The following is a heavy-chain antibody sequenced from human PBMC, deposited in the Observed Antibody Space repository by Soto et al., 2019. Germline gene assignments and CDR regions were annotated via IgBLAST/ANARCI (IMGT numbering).Heavy chain of an antibody. CDR3: ARQASY. CDR1: GVSISDTSYY. Sequence: QLQLQESGPGLVKPSETLSLTCNVSGVSISDTSYYWGWIRQPPGKGLEWIGTVYFNGKTFYNPSLKRRVTLSVDRSKNQISLRLTSVTAADTAVYYCARQASYWGQGTLVAVSS. V-gene: IGHV4-39*01. J-gene: IGHJ4*02. CDR2: VYFNGKT.